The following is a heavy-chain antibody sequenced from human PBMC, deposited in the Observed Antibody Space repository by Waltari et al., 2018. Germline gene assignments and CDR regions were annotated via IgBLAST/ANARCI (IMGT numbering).Heavy chain of an antibody. V-gene: IGHV3-21*01. CDR3: TRDLYGSGGDYFDP. D-gene: IGHD6-19*01. Sequence: DVQLVESGGGLVKPGGSLRLSCAAFGFSFRSYAMNWGRQAQGGGLGGVAFNSGSGRSYIFYTDSVKGRFTISRDNAKNSLFLQMNSLRAEDTAVYYCTRDLYGSGGDYFDPWGQGTLVTVSS. CDR2: NSGSGRSYI. J-gene: IGHJ4*02. CDR1: GFSFRSYA.